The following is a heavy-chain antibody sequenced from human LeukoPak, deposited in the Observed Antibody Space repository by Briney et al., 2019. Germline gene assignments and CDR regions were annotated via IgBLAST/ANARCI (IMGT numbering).Heavy chain of an antibody. D-gene: IGHD1/OR15-1a*01. Sequence: GGSLRLSCAASGFTFSSYTVTWVRQAPGKGLDWVSYISPTSTIIYYADSVRGRFTISRDNAKNSLYLQMNSLRVEDTAVYYCARRGNNYGYIDYWGQGTLVTVSS. CDR2: ISPTSTII. CDR3: ARRGNNYGYIDY. J-gene: IGHJ4*02. CDR1: GFTFSSYT. V-gene: IGHV3-48*04.